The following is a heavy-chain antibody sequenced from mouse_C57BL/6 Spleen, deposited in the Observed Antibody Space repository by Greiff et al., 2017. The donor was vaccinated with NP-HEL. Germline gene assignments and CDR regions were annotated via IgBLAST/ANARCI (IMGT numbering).Heavy chain of an antibody. J-gene: IGHJ4*01. CDR3: AKDVIYYYGSSPFTDAMDY. V-gene: IGHV2-3*01. CDR2: IWGDGST. CDR1: GFSLTSYG. Sequence: QVQLKQSGPGLVAPSQSLSITCTVSGFSLTSYGVSWVRQPPGKGLEWLGVIWGDGSTNYHSALISRLSISKDNSKSQVFLKLNSLQTDDTATYYGAKDVIYYYGSSPFTDAMDYWGQGTSVTVSS. D-gene: IGHD1-1*01.